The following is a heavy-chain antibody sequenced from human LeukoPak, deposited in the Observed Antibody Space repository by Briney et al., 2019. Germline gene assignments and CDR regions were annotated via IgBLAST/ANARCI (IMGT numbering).Heavy chain of an antibody. V-gene: IGHV1-69*11. CDR3: ARDFYYDTSGGGLT. CDR2: VVPMPGTA. J-gene: IGHJ3*01. D-gene: IGHD3-22*01. CDR1: GGTFSGYG. Sequence: SVKVSCKASGGTFSGYGINWVRQAPGQGLEWMGRVVPMPGTANYAQKFQGRVTITTDESTSTAYMELTGLRSEDTAVYYCARDFYYDTSGGGLTWGQGTMVTVSS.